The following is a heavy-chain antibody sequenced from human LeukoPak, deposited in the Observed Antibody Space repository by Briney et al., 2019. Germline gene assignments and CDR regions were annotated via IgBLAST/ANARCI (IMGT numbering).Heavy chain of an antibody. D-gene: IGHD6-13*01. CDR2: ISSNVGST. CDR1: GFTFSNYA. Sequence: GGSLRRSCSASGFTFSNYAMHWVGQAPGKGLEYGSAISSNVGSTYYADSVKGRFTISRDNSKNTLYLQMSSLRAEDTAVYYCLKDRSGYSSSWYGRWNWFDPWGQGTLVTVSS. CDR3: LKDRSGYSSSWYGRWNWFDP. V-gene: IGHV3-64D*06. J-gene: IGHJ5*02.